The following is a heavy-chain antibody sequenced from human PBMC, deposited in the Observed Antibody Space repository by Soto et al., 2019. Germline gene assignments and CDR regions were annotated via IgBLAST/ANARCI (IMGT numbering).Heavy chain of an antibody. CDR1: GVTFRRDG. V-gene: IGHV3-23*01. CDR3: AKSTPRQWLFQH. CDR2: ISGSGGST. Sequence: AGGALRHSCGGAGVTFRRDGMGWGRQGPGKGLEWASAISGSGGSTYYADSVKGRFTISRDNSKNTLYLQMNSLRAEDTAVYYCAKSTPRQWLFQHWGQGTLVTVSS. J-gene: IGHJ1*01. D-gene: IGHD5-12*01.